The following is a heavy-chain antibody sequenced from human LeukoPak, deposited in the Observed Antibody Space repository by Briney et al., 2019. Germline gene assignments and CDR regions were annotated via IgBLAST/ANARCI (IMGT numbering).Heavy chain of an antibody. CDR3: ATVLSPYYYGSGSNLEYFQH. CDR2: FDPEDGET. Sequence: ASVKVSCTVSGYTLTELSMHWVRQAPGKGLEWMGGFDPEDGETIYAQKFQGRVTMTEDTSTDTAYMELSSLRSEDTAVYYCATVLSPYYYGSGSNLEYFQHWGQGTLVTVSS. D-gene: IGHD3-10*01. CDR1: GYTLTELS. V-gene: IGHV1-24*01. J-gene: IGHJ1*01.